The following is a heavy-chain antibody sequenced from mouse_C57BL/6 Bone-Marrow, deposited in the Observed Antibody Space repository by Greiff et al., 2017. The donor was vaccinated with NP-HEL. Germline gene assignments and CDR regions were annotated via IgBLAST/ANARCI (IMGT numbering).Heavy chain of an antibody. Sequence: EVQLQQSGAELVRPGASVKLSCTASGFNIKDDYMPWVKQRPEQGLEWIGWIDPENGDTEYASKFQGKATITADTSSNTAYLQLSSLTSEDTAVYYCTTGYYGNYYAMDYWGQGTSVTVSS. CDR3: TTGYYGNYYAMDY. CDR2: IDPENGDT. CDR1: GFNIKDDY. J-gene: IGHJ4*01. D-gene: IGHD2-1*01. V-gene: IGHV14-4*01.